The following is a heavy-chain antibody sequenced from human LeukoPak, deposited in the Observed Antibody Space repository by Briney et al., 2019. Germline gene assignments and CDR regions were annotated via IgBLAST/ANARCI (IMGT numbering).Heavy chain of an antibody. J-gene: IGHJ4*02. CDR2: MNSNSGNT. Sequence: ASVNVSCKASVYTFTNYDIMWVRQATGQGPEWMGWMNSNSGNTGYAQKFQGRVTMTRDTSINTAYMELHSLTSGDTAVYYCARGRGGTVVRGYLDYWGQGTLVTVSS. V-gene: IGHV1-8*01. CDR3: ARGRGGTVVRGYLDY. CDR1: VYTFTNYD. D-gene: IGHD3-10*01.